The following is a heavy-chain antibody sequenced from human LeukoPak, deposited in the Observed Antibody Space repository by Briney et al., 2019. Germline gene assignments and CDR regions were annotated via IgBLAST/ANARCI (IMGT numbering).Heavy chain of an antibody. J-gene: IGHJ3*02. CDR2: ISAYNGNT. CDR3: ARGLLRFLEWLPQVTDAFDI. CDR1: GYTFTSYG. Sequence: ASVKVSCKASGYTFTSYGISWVRQAPGQGLEWMGWISAYNGNTNYAQKLQGRVTMTTDTSTSTAYMELRSLRSDDTAVYYCARGLLRFLEWLPQVTDAFDIWGQGTMVTVSS. V-gene: IGHV1-18*01. D-gene: IGHD3-3*01.